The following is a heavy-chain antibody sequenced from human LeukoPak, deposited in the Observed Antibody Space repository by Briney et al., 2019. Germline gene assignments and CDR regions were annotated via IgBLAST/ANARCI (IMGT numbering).Heavy chain of an antibody. Sequence: GESLRLSCAASGFTFSSYWMHWVRQVPGKGLVWVSRIGSDGSSTSFADSVKGRFTISRDNAKNTLYLQMNSLRAEDTAVYYCARDSGSSEYYFDYWGQGTLVTVSS. CDR3: ARDSGSSEYYFDY. CDR2: IGSDGSST. J-gene: IGHJ4*02. V-gene: IGHV3-74*01. D-gene: IGHD1-26*01. CDR1: GFTFSSYW.